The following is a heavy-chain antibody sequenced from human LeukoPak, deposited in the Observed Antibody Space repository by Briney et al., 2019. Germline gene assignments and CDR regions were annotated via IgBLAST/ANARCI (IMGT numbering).Heavy chain of an antibody. CDR2: INPNSGGT. CDR3: ARDEIRYGSGSYCLATDY. J-gene: IGHJ4*02. V-gene: IGHV1-18*01. CDR1: GYTFTSYG. D-gene: IGHD3-10*01. Sequence: GASVKVSCKASGYTFTSYGISWVRQAPGQGLEWMGRINPNSGGTNYAQKLQGRVTMTTDTSTSTAYMELRSLRSDDTAVYYCARDEIRYGSGSYCLATDYWGQGTLVTVSS.